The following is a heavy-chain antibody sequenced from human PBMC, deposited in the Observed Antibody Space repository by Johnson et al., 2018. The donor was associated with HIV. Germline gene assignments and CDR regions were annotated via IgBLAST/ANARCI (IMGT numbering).Heavy chain of an antibody. D-gene: IGHD6-19*01. V-gene: IGHV3-7*01. CDR2: INQDGSEK. Sequence: VQLLESGGGVVQPGRSLRLSCAASGFTFSSYGMHWVRQAQGKGLEWVANINQDGSEKYYVDSVKGRFTISRDNAKNSLYLQMNSLRAEDTAVYFCARDSVSSGWYVAFDIWGQGTMVTVSS. J-gene: IGHJ3*02. CDR3: ARDSVSSGWYVAFDI. CDR1: GFTFSSYG.